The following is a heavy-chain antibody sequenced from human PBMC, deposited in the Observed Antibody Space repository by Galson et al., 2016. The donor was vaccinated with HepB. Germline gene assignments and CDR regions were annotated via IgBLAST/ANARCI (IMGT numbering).Heavy chain of an antibody. CDR3: ARQAPPWKFDL. Sequence: SLRLSCAASGFTFSDYYMSWIRQAPGKGLEWVSYISSSGKTIYYADSVKGRFTISRDNAKNSLYLQMSSLRAEDTAVFYCARQAPPWKFDLWGRGTLVTVAS. CDR2: ISSSGKTI. J-gene: IGHJ2*01. CDR1: GFTFSDYY. V-gene: IGHV3-11*01.